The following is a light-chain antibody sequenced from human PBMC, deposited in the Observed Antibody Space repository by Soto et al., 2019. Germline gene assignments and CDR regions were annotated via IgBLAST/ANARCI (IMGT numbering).Light chain of an antibody. V-gene: IGLV2-11*01. CDR2: DAS. CDR1: SSNVGGYNY. J-gene: IGLJ2*01. Sequence: QSALTQPRSVSASPGQSVTISCTGTSSNVGGYNYVSWYQQNPGKAPKLMIYDASKRPPGVPDRFSGSKSGNAASLTISGLQAEDEDDYYCCSYAASYTLVFGGGTKLTVL. CDR3: CSYAASYTLV.